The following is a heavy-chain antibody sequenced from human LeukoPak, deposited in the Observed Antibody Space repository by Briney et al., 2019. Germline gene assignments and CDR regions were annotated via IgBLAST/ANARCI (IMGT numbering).Heavy chain of an antibody. Sequence: SETLSLTCTVSGGPISSTNYYWGWIRQPPGKRPEWIGNIYYSGSSYYNPSLQSRVTMSVDTSKNQFSLNLRSVTAADTAVYYCARVDTDVWYFDYWGQGTLVTVSS. V-gene: IGHV4-39*07. J-gene: IGHJ4*02. CDR3: ARVDTDVWYFDY. D-gene: IGHD5-18*01. CDR1: GGPISSTNYY. CDR2: IYYSGSS.